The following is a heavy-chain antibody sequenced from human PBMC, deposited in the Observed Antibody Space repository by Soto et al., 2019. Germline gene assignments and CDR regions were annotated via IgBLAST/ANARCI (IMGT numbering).Heavy chain of an antibody. CDR2: ISGSGSTI. CDR3: AREVVVFGVIIPTPMDV. V-gene: IGHV3-48*03. D-gene: IGHD3-22*01. J-gene: IGHJ6*02. CDR1: GFTFSGYE. Sequence: PGGSLRLSCAACGFTFSGYEMNWVRQAPGKGLEWVSYISGSGSTIYYADSVKGRFTISRDNAKDSLYLQMNSLRAEDTAVYYCAREVVVFGVIIPTPMDVWGQGTTVTVSS.